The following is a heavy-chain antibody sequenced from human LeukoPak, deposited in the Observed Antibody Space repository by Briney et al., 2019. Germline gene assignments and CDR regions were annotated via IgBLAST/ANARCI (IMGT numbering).Heavy chain of an antibody. V-gene: IGHV3-43*01. CDR3: AKDGYDFWSGYPPHYYMDL. D-gene: IGHD3-3*01. CDR1: GFTFDDYT. CDR2: ISWDGGST. J-gene: IGHJ6*03. Sequence: PGGSLRLSCGASGFTFDDYTMHWVRQAPGKGQEWVSLISWDGGSTYYADSVKGRFTISRDNSKNSLYLQMNSLRTGDTALYYCAKDGYDFWSGYPPHYYMDLWGKGTTVTVSS.